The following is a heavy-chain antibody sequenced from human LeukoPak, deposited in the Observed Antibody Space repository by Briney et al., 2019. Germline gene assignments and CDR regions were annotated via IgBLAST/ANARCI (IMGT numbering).Heavy chain of an antibody. Sequence: PSETLSLTCAVYGGSFSDYYWTWIRQPPGKGLEFIGEINHSGNTNYNPSLKSRVTMSVDTSKNQFSLKLNSVTAADAAVYFCARGDRPCSGDACYLGAFDYWSQKILVTVSS. D-gene: IGHD2-15*01. V-gene: IGHV4-34*01. CDR1: GGSFSDYY. CDR2: INHSGNT. J-gene: IGHJ4*01. CDR3: ARGDRPCSGDACYLGAFDY.